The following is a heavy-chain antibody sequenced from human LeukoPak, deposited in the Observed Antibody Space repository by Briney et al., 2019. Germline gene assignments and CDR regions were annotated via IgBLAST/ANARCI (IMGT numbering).Heavy chain of an antibody. CDR3: ARDIGRQLGYYYGMDV. Sequence: GGSLRLSCAASGFTFSSYAMHWVRQAPGKGLEWVAVISYDGSNKYYADSVKGRFTISRDNSKNTLYLQMNSLRAEDTAVYYCARDIGRQLGYYYGMDVWGQGTTVTVSS. CDR2: ISYDGSNK. CDR1: GFTFSSYA. D-gene: IGHD6-6*01. V-gene: IGHV3-30-3*01. J-gene: IGHJ6*02.